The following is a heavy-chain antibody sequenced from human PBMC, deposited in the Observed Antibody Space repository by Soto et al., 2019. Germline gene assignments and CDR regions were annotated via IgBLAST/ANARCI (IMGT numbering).Heavy chain of an antibody. V-gene: IGHV3-23*01. D-gene: IGHD2-2*01. CDR1: GFTFSSLA. CDR3: AKDGQGIVVVPAATEAPFDP. Sequence: GGSLRLSCAASGFTFSSLAMNWVRQAPGKGLEWVSVISGSGDSTYYADSVKGRFTISRDNSKNTLYLQMNSLRAEDTAVYYCAKDGQGIVVVPAATEAPFDPWGQGTLVTVSS. CDR2: ISGSGDST. J-gene: IGHJ5*02.